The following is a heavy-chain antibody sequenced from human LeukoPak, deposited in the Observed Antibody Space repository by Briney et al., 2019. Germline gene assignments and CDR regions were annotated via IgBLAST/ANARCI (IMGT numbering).Heavy chain of an antibody. CDR3: ARATSSRGATYYYYYYGMDV. CDR2: IWYDGSNK. CDR1: GFTFSSCG. V-gene: IGHV3-33*01. Sequence: GGSLRLSCAASGFTFSSCGMHWVRQAPGKGLEWVAVIWYDGSNKYYADSVKGRFTISRDNSKNTLYLQMNSLRAEDTAVYYCARATSSRGATYYYYYYGMDVWGQGTTVTVSS. J-gene: IGHJ6*02. D-gene: IGHD1-26*01.